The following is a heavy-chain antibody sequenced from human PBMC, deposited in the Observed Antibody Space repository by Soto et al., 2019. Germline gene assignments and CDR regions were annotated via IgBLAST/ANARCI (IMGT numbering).Heavy chain of an antibody. CDR1: GFSFSSYA. V-gene: IGHV3-23*01. CDR3: AKPLQCDSGWPLHY. D-gene: IGHD6-19*01. Sequence: PGGSLRLSCATSGFSFSSYAVSWVRQAPGKGLEWVSVFDGSVGHTYYTNSVKGRFTISNDNSKNTLFLQMNSLKAEATAVYFCAKPLQCDSGWPLHYWGQGTLVTVSS. CDR2: FDGSVGHT. J-gene: IGHJ4*02.